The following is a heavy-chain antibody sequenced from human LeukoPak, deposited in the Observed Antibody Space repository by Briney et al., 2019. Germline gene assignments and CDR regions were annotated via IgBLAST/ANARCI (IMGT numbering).Heavy chain of an antibody. CDR2: IYSGGST. CDR1: GFTVSSNY. D-gene: IGHD3-3*01. V-gene: IGHV3-53*01. Sequence: GGSLRPSCAASGFTVSSNYMSWVRQAPGKGLEWVSVIYSGGSTYYADSVKGRFTISRDNSKNTLYLQMNSLRAEDTAVYYCATAITIFGVDPPDVWGKGTTVTVSS. J-gene: IGHJ6*04. CDR3: ATAITIFGVDPPDV.